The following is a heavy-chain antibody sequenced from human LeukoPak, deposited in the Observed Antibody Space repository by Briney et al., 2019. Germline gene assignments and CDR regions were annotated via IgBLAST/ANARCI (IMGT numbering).Heavy chain of an antibody. CDR1: GFTFSSYW. V-gene: IGHV3-7*03. D-gene: IGHD5-12*01. J-gene: IGHJ4*02. CDR2: IKQDGSEK. Sequence: GGSLRLSCAASGFTFSSYWMSRVRQAPGKGREWVANIKQDGSEKYYVDSVKGRFTISRDNAKNSLYLQMNSLRAEDTAVYYCARGGGYDLYFDYWGQGTLVTVSS. CDR3: ARGGGYDLYFDY.